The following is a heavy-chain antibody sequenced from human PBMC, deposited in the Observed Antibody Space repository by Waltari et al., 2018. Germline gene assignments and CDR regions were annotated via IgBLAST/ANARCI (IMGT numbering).Heavy chain of an antibody. CDR2: IWYDGSNK. J-gene: IGHJ4*02. CDR3: AEDRYYDSSGSLDY. Sequence: QVQLVESGGGVVQPGRSLRLSCAASGFTFSSYGIYCVRQAPGKGRGWVAVIWYDGSNKYDADSVKGRFTISRDNSKNTLYLQMNSLRAEDTAMYYCAEDRYYDSSGSLDYWGQGTLVTVSS. V-gene: IGHV3-30*18. CDR1: GFTFSSYG. D-gene: IGHD3-22*01.